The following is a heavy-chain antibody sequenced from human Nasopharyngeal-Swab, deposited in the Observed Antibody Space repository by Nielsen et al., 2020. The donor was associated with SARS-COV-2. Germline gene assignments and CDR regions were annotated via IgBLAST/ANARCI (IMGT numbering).Heavy chain of an antibody. CDR2: IAHDVSNE. J-gene: IGHJ4*02. V-gene: IGHV3-30*03. Sequence: RQSPGKGLEWVAFIAHDVSNEYYGDSVKGRFSISRDSSKNTLYLQMDSLRGEDTAVYYCARDAPAHYGAFYWGRGTLVTVSS. CDR3: ARDAPAHYGAFY. D-gene: IGHD4-17*01.